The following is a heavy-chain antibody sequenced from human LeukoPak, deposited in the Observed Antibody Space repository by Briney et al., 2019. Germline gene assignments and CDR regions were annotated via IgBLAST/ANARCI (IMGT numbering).Heavy chain of an antibody. CDR1: GHTFTGYY. J-gene: IGHJ1*01. CDR3: ARDAHPLIVDIVAXIXX. V-gene: IGHV1-2*06. Sequence: ASVKVSCKASGHTFTGYYMHWVRQAPGQGLEWMGRINPNSGGTNYAQKFQGRVTMTRDTSISTAYMELSRLRSDDTAVYYCARDAHPLIVDIVAXIXXWGXXXLVT. D-gene: IGHD5-12*01. CDR2: INPNSGGT.